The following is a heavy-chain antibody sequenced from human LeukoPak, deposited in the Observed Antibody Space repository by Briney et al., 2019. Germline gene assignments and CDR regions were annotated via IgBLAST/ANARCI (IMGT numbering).Heavy chain of an antibody. V-gene: IGHV1-2*02. CDR2: INPNSGGT. J-gene: IGHJ4*02. CDR1: GYTFTGYY. D-gene: IGHD3-10*01. CDR3: ARPYYYGSGSPFDY. Sequence: ASVKVSCKASGYTFTGYYMHWVRQAPGQGLEWMGWINPNSGGTNYAPKFQGRVTMTRDTSISTAYMELSRLRSDDTAVYYCARPYYYGSGSPFDYWGQGTLVTVSS.